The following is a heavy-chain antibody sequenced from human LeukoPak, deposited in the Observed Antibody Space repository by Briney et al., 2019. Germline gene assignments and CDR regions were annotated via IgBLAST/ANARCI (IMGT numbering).Heavy chain of an antibody. D-gene: IGHD3-10*01. V-gene: IGHV4-34*01. J-gene: IGHJ5*02. CDR2: INHSGST. CDR1: GGSFSGYY. Sequence: SETLSLTCAVYGGSFSGYYWSWIRQPPGKGLEWIGEINHSGSTNYNPSLKSRVTISVDTSKNQFSLKLSSVTAADTAVYYCAYGSGSYYTDWFDPWGQGTLVTVSS. CDR3: AYGSGSYYTDWFDP.